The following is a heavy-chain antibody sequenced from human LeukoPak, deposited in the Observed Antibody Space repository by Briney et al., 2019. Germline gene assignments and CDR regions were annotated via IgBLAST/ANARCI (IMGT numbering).Heavy chain of an antibody. Sequence: GGSLRLSCQASGFTFYMYAMSWVRQAPGKGPEWVASMCGTAGCTFYPDSVKGRFTISRDNSKNVLYLRMNSLTAEDTAIYYCAKDRPNFHENSGHYYRRDGDSWGQGTLVTVSS. D-gene: IGHD3-22*01. CDR1: GFTFYMYA. J-gene: IGHJ5*01. CDR3: AKDRPNFHENSGHYYRRDGDS. CDR2: MCGTAGCT. V-gene: IGHV3-23*01.